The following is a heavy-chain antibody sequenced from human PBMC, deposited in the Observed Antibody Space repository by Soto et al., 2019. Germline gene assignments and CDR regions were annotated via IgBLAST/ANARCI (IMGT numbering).Heavy chain of an antibody. V-gene: IGHV4-39*01. CDR1: GGSISSSSYY. D-gene: IGHD3-10*01. CDR2: ISYSGTT. Sequence: QLQLQESGPGLVKPSETLSLTCTVSGGSISSSSYYWGWIRQPPGKGLEWIGTISYSGTTYYNPSLNGRVTISVDTSKIQLSLKLSSVSAADASIYSCARPQGSWTYYHPLDCGGHGTMVAVSS. J-gene: IGHJ4*01. CDR3: ARPQGSWTYYHPLDC.